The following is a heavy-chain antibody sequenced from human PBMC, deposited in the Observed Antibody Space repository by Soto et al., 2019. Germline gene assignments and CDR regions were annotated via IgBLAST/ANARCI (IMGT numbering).Heavy chain of an antibody. V-gene: IGHV4-34*01. J-gene: IGHJ3*02. CDR3: ARWGYFDASDI. CDR1: GGSFSGYY. CDR2: INHSGST. D-gene: IGHD2-15*01. Sequence: SETLSLTCAVYGGSFSGYYWSWIRQPPGKGLEWIGEINHSGSTNYNPSLKSRVTISVDTSKNQFSLKLSSVTAADTAVYYCARWGYFDASDIWGQGTIVTVSS.